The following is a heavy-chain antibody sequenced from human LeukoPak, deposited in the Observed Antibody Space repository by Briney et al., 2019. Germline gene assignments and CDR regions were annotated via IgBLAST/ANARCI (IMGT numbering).Heavy chain of an antibody. CDR2: ISSSGSTI. J-gene: IGHJ4*02. Sequence: GGSLRLSCAASGFTFSSYEMNWVRQAPGKGLEWVSYISSSGSTIYYADSVKDRFTISRDNAKNSLYLQMNSLRAEDTAVYYCARGQLITMVRGVITYCPDYWGQGTLVTVSS. CDR3: ARGQLITMVRGVITYCPDY. V-gene: IGHV3-48*03. D-gene: IGHD3-10*01. CDR1: GFTFSSYE.